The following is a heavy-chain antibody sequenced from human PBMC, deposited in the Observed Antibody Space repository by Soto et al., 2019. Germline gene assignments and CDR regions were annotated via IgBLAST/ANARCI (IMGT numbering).Heavy chain of an antibody. D-gene: IGHD3-3*01. V-gene: IGHV5-10-1*01. CDR1: GYSFTSYW. J-gene: IGHJ6*02. CDR2: IDPSDSYT. CDR3: ARLSSYYDFWSGYPPLAGIDV. Sequence: GASLKISCKGSGYSFTSYWISWVRQMPGKGLEWMGRIDPSDSYTNYSPSFQGHVTISADKSISTAYLQWSSLKASDTAMYYCARLSSYYDFWSGYPPLAGIDVWGQGTTVTVSS.